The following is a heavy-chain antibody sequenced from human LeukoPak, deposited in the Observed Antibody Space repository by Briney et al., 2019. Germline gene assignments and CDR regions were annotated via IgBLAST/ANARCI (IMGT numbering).Heavy chain of an antibody. Sequence: GGSLRLSCAGSGFTFSRYSMNWVRQAPGKGLEWISYISGRSTTIFYADSVKGRFTISRDNAKNSLSLQMNSLRAEDTAVYYCTREDEGETDETFDYWGQGTLVTVSS. CDR2: ISGRSTTI. J-gene: IGHJ4*02. D-gene: IGHD1-26*01. CDR1: GFTFSRYS. CDR3: TREDEGETDETFDY. V-gene: IGHV3-48*01.